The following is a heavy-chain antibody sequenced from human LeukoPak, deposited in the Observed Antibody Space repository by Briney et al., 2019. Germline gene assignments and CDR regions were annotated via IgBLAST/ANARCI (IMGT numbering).Heavy chain of an antibody. J-gene: IGHJ6*02. CDR1: GFTFSDYA. Sequence: PGGSLRLSCSASGFTFSDYAMSWVRQAPGKGLEWVSAISGSGGSTYYADPGKGRFTISRDNSKNTLYLRMNSLRVEDTAVYYCAKEGWSRQDGTDVWGQGTTVTVSS. CDR2: ISGSGGST. D-gene: IGHD2-15*01. V-gene: IGHV3-23*01. CDR3: AKEGWSRQDGTDV.